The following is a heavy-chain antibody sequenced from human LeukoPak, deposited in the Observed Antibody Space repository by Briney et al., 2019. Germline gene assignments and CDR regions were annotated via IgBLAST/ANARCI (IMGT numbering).Heavy chain of an antibody. V-gene: IGHV5-10-1*01. D-gene: IGHD7-27*01. Sequence: GESLRISCKGSGYSFTSYWISWVRPMPGKGLGWMGRIDPSDSYTNYSPSFQGHVTISAAKSISTAYLQWSSLKASDTAMYYCARPQNRWGSLDYWGQGTLVTVSS. CDR2: IDPSDSYT. CDR1: GYSFTSYW. J-gene: IGHJ4*02. CDR3: ARPQNRWGSLDY.